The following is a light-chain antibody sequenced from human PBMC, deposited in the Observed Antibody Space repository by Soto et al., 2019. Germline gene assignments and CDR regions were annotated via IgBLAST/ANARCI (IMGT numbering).Light chain of an antibody. J-gene: IGLJ3*02. CDR2: GST. CDR1: SSNIGAGYD. Sequence: QSVLTQPPSVSGAPGQRVTISCTGSSSNIGAGYDVHWYQQLPGTAPKLLIYGSTNRPSGVPDRFSGSKSGTSASLAITGLKAEDEGDYYCQSSDSSLSGWVFGGGTKLTVL. V-gene: IGLV1-40*01. CDR3: QSSDSSLSGWV.